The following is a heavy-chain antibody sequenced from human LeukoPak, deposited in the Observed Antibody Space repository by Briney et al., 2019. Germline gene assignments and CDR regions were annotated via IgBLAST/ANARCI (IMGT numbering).Heavy chain of an antibody. CDR1: GFTFGDYA. D-gene: IGHD3-3*01. CDR3: AKETPYYDFWSGYFDI. J-gene: IGHJ3*02. Sequence: PGGSLRLSCTASGFTFGDYAMSWVRQAPGKGLEWVSAISGSGGSTYYADSVKGRFTISRDNSKNTLYLQMNSLRAEDTAVYYCAKETPYYDFWSGYFDIWGQGTMVTVSS. V-gene: IGHV3-23*01. CDR2: ISGSGGST.